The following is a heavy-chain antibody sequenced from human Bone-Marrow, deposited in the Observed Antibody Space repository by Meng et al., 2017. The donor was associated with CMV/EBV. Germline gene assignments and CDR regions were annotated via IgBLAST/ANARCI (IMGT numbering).Heavy chain of an antibody. CDR1: GFTFSSYA. D-gene: IGHD3-22*01. CDR3: ARAGRDYYDSTYDY. J-gene: IGHJ4*02. Sequence: GESLKISCAASGFTFSSYAMSWVRQAPGKGLVWVSRINSDGSSTSYADSVKGRFTISRDNAKNTLYLQMNSLRAEDTAVYYCARAGRDYYDSTYDYWGQGTLVTVSS. CDR2: INSDGSST. V-gene: IGHV3-74*01.